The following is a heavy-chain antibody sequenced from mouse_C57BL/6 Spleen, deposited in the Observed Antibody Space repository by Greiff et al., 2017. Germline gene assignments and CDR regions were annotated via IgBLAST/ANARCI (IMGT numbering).Heavy chain of an antibody. CDR3: APFQNYAMDY. J-gene: IGHJ4*01. CDR1: GYTFTSYW. V-gene: IGHV1-55*01. Sequence: QVQLQQPGAELVKPGASVKMSCKASGYTFTSYWIPWVKQRPGQGLEWIGDLYPGSGSTNYNEKFKSKATLTVDTSSSTAYMQLSSLTSEDSAVYYCAPFQNYAMDYWGQGTSVTVSS. CDR2: LYPGSGST.